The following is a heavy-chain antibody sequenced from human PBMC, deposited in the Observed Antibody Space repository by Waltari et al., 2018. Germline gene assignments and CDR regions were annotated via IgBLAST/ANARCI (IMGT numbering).Heavy chain of an antibody. Sequence: QVQLVQSGAEVKKPGASVKVSCKASGYTFTGYYMHWVRQDPGQGLEGRGRSNPNSGGTHYAQNVQGRVTMTRDTSISTAYMELSRLRSDDTAVYYCASSIVATIPDYWGQGTLVTVSS. CDR1: GYTFTGYY. J-gene: IGHJ4*02. CDR3: ASSIVATIPDY. D-gene: IGHD5-12*01. V-gene: IGHV1-2*06. CDR2: SNPNSGGT.